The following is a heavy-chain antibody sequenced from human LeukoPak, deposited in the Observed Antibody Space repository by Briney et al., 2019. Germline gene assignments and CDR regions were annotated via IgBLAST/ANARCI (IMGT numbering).Heavy chain of an antibody. Sequence: GGSLRLSCAASGFTFSSYWMSWVRQAPGKGLEWVANIKQDGSEKYYVDSVKGRFTISRDNAKNSLYLQMNSLRAEDTAVYYCARYYYDSSDLYYFDYWGQGTLVTVSS. J-gene: IGHJ4*02. V-gene: IGHV3-7*01. CDR2: IKQDGSEK. CDR3: ARYYYDSSDLYYFDY. D-gene: IGHD3-22*01. CDR1: GFTFSSYW.